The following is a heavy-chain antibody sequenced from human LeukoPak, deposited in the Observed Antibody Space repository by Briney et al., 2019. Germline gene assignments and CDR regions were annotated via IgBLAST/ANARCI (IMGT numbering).Heavy chain of an antibody. V-gene: IGHV4-4*07. Sequence: SETLSLTCTVSGGSISSYYWSWIRQPAGKGLEWIGRIYTSGSTNYNPSLKSRVTMSVDTSKNQFSLKLSSVTAADTAVYYCARVAAAATIPQRYFDYWGQGTLVTVSS. CDR3: ARVAAAATIPQRYFDY. CDR2: IYTSGST. J-gene: IGHJ4*02. CDR1: GGSISSYY. D-gene: IGHD6-13*01.